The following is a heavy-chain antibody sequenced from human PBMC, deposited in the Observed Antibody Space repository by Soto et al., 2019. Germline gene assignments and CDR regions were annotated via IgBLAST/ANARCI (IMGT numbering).Heavy chain of an antibody. J-gene: IGHJ6*02. V-gene: IGHV1-18*01. Sequence: ASVKVSCKASGYTFTSYGISWVRQAPGQGLEWMGWISAYNGNTNYAQKLQGRVTMTTETSTSTAYMELRSLRSDDTAVYYCARAKDIVLMVYAIRGDYYYGMDVWGQGTTVTVSS. D-gene: IGHD2-8*01. CDR3: ARAKDIVLMVYAIRGDYYYGMDV. CDR1: GYTFTSYG. CDR2: ISAYNGNT.